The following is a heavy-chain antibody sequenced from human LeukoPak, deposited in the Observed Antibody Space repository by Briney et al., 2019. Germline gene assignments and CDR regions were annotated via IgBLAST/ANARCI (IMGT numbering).Heavy chain of an antibody. CDR3: ARPPSRGYSSSFEY. J-gene: IGHJ4*02. CDR1: GYSFPTYW. D-gene: IGHD2-2*03. V-gene: IGHV5-51*01. CDR2: IYPDESNI. Sequence: GESLKISCKGSGYSFPTYWIAWVRQMPGKGLEWMGIIYPDESNIRYSPSFQGQVTISADKSISTAYLQWSSLKASDTAMYYCARPPSRGYSSSFEYWGQETLVTVSS.